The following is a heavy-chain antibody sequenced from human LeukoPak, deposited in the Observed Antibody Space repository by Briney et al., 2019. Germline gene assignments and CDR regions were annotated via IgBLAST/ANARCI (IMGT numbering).Heavy chain of an antibody. V-gene: IGHV3-23*01. CDR2: IGGSGGST. J-gene: IGHJ4*02. CDR3: AKGRWFNYDSSGYIDY. Sequence: PGGSLRLSCAASGFTFSSYAMSWVRQAPGKGLEWVSGIGGSGGSTYYADSVKGRFTISRDNSKNTLYLQVNSLRAEDTAVYYCAKGRWFNYDSSGYIDYWGQGTLVTVSS. D-gene: IGHD3-22*01. CDR1: GFTFSSYA.